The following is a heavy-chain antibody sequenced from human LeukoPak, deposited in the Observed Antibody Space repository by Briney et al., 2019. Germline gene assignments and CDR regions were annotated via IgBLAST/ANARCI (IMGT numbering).Heavy chain of an antibody. J-gene: IGHJ6*02. V-gene: IGHV3-23*01. CDR1: GFTFSSYA. CDR2: ISGSGGST. Sequence: GGSLRLSCAASGFTFSSYALSWVRQAPGKGLEWVLAISGSGGSTYYADSVKGRFTISRDNSKNTLYLQMNSLRAEDTAVYYCAKDDYGDYPTYYYYGMDVWGQGTTVTVSS. CDR3: AKDDYGDYPTYYYYGMDV. D-gene: IGHD4-17*01.